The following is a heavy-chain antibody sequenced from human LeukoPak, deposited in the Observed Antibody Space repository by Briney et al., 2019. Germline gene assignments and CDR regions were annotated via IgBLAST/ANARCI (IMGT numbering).Heavy chain of an antibody. D-gene: IGHD2-15*01. CDR3: VRALGYCSSGGCYYYDY. CDR1: GYRFSSYW. J-gene: IGHJ4*02. V-gene: IGHV5-51*01. CDR2: IYPGDSET. Sequence: GEPLKISCKGSGYRFSSYWIGWVRQMPGKGLEWMGIIYPGDSETRYSPSFQGQVTISADKSISTAYLQWSSLKASDTAMYYCVRALGYCSSGGCYYYDYWGQGTLVTVSS.